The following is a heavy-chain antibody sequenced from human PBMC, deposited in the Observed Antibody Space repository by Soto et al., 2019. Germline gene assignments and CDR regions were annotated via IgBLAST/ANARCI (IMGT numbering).Heavy chain of an antibody. CDR3: ARDSGPNQNHPYSFDY. V-gene: IGHV3-7*03. CDR2: IKQDGSEK. CDR1: GFTFSSYW. D-gene: IGHD2-2*01. J-gene: IGHJ4*02. Sequence: EVQLVESGGGLVQPGGSLRLSCAASGFTFSSYWMSWVRQAPGKGLEWVANIKQDGSEKYYVDSVKGRFTISRDNAKTSLYLQMNSLRAEDTAVYYCARDSGPNQNHPYSFDYWGQGPLVTVSS.